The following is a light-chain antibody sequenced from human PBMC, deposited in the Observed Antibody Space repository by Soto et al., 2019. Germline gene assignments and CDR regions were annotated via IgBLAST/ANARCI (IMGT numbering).Light chain of an antibody. CDR1: QSISSTY. J-gene: IGKJ2*01. CDR2: GAS. V-gene: IGKV3-20*01. CDR3: QQYGSSYT. Sequence: EIVLTQSPGTLSLSPGERATLSCRASQSISSTYLAWYQQKPGQAPRLLIYGASSRATDIPDRFSGSGSGTDFTLTISRLDPEDFAVYYCQQYGSSYTFGQGTKLEI.